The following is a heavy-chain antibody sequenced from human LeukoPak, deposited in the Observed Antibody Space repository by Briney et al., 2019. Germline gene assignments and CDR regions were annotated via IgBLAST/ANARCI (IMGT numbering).Heavy chain of an antibody. CDR2: IKQDGSEK. CDR3: ARQSPIVGATFAH. V-gene: IGHV3-7*01. Sequence: GGSLRLSCAASGFTFSSYWMSWVRQAPGKGLGWVANIKQDGSEKYYVDSVKGRFTISRDNAKNSLYLQMNSPRAEDTAVYYCARQSPIVGATFAHWGQGTPVTVSS. D-gene: IGHD1-26*01. CDR1: GFTFSSYW. J-gene: IGHJ5*02.